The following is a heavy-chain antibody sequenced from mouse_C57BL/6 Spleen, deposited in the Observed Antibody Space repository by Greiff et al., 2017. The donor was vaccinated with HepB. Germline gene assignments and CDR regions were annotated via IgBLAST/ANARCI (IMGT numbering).Heavy chain of an antibody. J-gene: IGHJ4*01. Sequence: QVQLQQPGAELVMPGASVKLSCKASGYTFTSYWKHWVKQRPGQGLEWIGEIDPSDSYTNYNQKFKGKSTLTVDKSSSTAYMQLSSLTSEDSAVYYCARGGETAQAYYAMDYWGQGTSVTVSS. D-gene: IGHD3-2*02. CDR2: IDPSDSYT. V-gene: IGHV1-69*01. CDR3: ARGGETAQAYYAMDY. CDR1: GYTFTSYW.